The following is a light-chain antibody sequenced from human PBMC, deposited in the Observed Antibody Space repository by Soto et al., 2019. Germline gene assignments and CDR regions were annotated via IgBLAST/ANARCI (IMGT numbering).Light chain of an antibody. CDR1: SSDVGGYDY. CDR3: SSYTGGNPSDV. CDR2: EVT. Sequence: QSVLAQPPSASGSPGQSVTISCTGTSSDVGGYDYVSWYQQHPGKAPKLMIYEVTIRPSGVSDRFSGPKSGNTASLTVSGLQAEDEADYYCSSYTGGNPSDVFGTGTKVTVL. V-gene: IGLV2-8*01. J-gene: IGLJ1*01.